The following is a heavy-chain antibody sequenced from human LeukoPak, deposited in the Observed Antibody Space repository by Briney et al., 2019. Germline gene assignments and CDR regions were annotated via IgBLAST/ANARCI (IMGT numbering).Heavy chain of an antibody. CDR1: GGAFSSYA. J-gene: IGHJ6*02. Sequence: SAKVSCKASGGAFSSYAISWVRQAPGQGLEWMGGIIPIFGTANYAQKFQGRVTITADESTSTAYMELSSLRSEDTAVYYCARDHGYSGYDYYYYGMDVWGQGTTVTVSS. CDR2: IIPIFGTA. CDR3: ARDHGYSGYDYYYYGMDV. D-gene: IGHD5-12*01. V-gene: IGHV1-69*13.